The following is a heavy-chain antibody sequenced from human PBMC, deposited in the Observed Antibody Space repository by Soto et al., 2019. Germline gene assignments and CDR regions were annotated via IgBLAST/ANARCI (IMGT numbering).Heavy chain of an antibody. CDR3: ARAKKSNYWDY. V-gene: IGHV3-72*01. Sequence: GGSLRLSCAASGFTFSDHYMDWVRQAPGKGLEWVGRTRNKANSYTTEYAASVKGRFTISRDDSKNSLYLQMNSLKTEDTAVYYCARAKKSNYWDYWGQGTLVTVSS. J-gene: IGHJ4*02. CDR1: GFTFSDHY. CDR2: TRNKANSYTT.